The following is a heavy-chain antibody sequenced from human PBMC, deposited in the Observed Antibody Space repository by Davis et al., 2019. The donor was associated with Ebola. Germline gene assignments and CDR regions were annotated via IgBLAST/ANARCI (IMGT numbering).Heavy chain of an antibody. CDR1: GFTFSSSW. CDR2: IKQDGSEK. J-gene: IGHJ4*02. D-gene: IGHD1-26*01. V-gene: IGHV3-7*03. CDR3: AREIVGATVY. Sequence: GGSLRLSCAASGFTFSSSWMSWVRQAPGKGLEWVANIKQDGSEKYYVDSVKGRFTISRDNAKNSLYLQMNSLRAEDTAVYYCAREIVGATVYWGQGTLVTVSS.